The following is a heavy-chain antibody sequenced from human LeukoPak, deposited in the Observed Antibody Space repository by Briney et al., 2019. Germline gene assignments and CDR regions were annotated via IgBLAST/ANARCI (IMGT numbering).Heavy chain of an antibody. CDR2: ISVSGNT. V-gene: IGHV3-23*01. CDR1: GFTLSSYA. J-gene: IGHJ4*02. CDR3: AKQLEIVGVDPFDY. Sequence: PGGSLRLSCAASGFTLSSYAMSWVRQGPGKGLEWVSAISVSGNTYHADSVKGRFTISRDNSKNTLYLQMNSLRAEDTAVYYCAKQLEIVGVDPFDYWGQGTLVTVSS. D-gene: IGHD1-26*01.